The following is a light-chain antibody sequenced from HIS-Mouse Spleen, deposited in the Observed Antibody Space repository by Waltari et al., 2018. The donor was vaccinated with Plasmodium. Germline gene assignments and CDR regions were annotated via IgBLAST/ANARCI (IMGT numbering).Light chain of an antibody. J-gene: IGLJ2*01. CDR3: GTWDSSLSAGVV. V-gene: IGLV1-51*01. CDR1: SSNIGNNY. Sequence: QSVLTQPPSVSAAPGQKVTISCSGSSSNIGNNYVSWYQQLPGTAPKLLLNDNNNRPSGLPDRFSGSKSGTSATLGITGRQTGDEADYYCGTWDSSLSAGVVFGGGTKLTVL. CDR2: DNN.